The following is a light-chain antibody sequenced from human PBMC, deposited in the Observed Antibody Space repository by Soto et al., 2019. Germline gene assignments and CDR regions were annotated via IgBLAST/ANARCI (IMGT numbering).Light chain of an antibody. Sequence: EVVLTQSPGTLSLSPGERATLSCRASQSVSSSYLAWYRQKPGQAPRLLIYGASSRATGIPDRFSGSPSGTDFTLTISRLEPDDFALYYCQQYGSSPLTFGGGTKVEIK. CDR3: QQYGSSPLT. CDR2: GAS. J-gene: IGKJ4*01. V-gene: IGKV3-20*01. CDR1: QSVSSSY.